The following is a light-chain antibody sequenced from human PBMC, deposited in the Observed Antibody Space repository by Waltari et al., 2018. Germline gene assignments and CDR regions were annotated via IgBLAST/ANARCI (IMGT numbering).Light chain of an antibody. V-gene: IGLV4-69*01. Sequence: QVVLTQSPSASASLGASVKLTCTLSSGHSSYAIAWHQQQPEKGPRYLMKVSSAGSHQKGDGTPYRFSGSSSGTERYLTISSVQSEDEADYYCQTWDTGTHVVFGGGTKLTVL. CDR2: VSSAGSH. J-gene: IGLJ2*01. CDR3: QTWDTGTHVV. CDR1: SGHSSYA.